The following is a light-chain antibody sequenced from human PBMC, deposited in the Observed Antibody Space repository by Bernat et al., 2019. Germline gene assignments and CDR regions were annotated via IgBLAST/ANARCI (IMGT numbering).Light chain of an antibody. CDR1: ENINNY. V-gene: IGKV1-39*01. J-gene: IGKJ2*03. CDR2: AAS. Sequence: SLGYRVTITCRASENINNYLHWYQQKPGKAPKLLIYAASTLQSGFPSRFSGSGSGTEFTLTISSLQTEDVATYYCQQRCGTPDSVGQGTKVEIK. CDR3: QQRCGTPDS.